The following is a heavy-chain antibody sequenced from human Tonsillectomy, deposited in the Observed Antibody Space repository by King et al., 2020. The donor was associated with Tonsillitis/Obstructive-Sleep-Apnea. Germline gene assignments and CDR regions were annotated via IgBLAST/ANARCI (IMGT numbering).Heavy chain of an antibody. Sequence: VQLVESGGGVVQPGRSLRLSCAASGFTFSSYAMHWVRQAPGKGLEWGAVISYDGSNKYYADAVKGRFTISRDNSKNTLYLQMNSLRAEDTAVYYCARDGGFTMVRGVFDYWGQGTLVTVSS. V-gene: IGHV3-30*04. CDR3: ARDGGFTMVRGVFDY. CDR1: GFTFSSYA. CDR2: ISYDGSNK. D-gene: IGHD3-10*01. J-gene: IGHJ4*02.